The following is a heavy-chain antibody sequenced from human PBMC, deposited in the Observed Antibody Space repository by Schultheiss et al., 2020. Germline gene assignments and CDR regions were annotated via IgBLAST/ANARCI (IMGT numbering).Heavy chain of an antibody. CDR3: ARGAYAGYDSGNFYGMDV. V-gene: IGHV3-23*01. Sequence: GGSLRLSCAASGFTFSSYAMSWVRQAPGKGLEWVSAISGSGGSTYYADSVKGRFTISRDNAKNSLFLQMDRLRAEDTAVYYCARGAYAGYDSGNFYGMDVWGQGTTVTGSS. CDR2: ISGSGGST. D-gene: IGHD5-12*01. CDR1: GFTFSSYA. J-gene: IGHJ6*02.